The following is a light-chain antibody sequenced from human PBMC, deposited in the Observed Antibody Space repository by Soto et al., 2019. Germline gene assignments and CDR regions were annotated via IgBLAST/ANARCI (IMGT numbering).Light chain of an antibody. V-gene: IGKV1-39*01. CDR2: AAS. CDR1: QSMFTY. Sequence: DIHMTQSPSSLSASVGDRVTISCRASQSMFTYLNWYQQKPGKAPKLLIYAASSLQSGVPSRFSGSGSGTDFTLTISSLQPEDSATYYCQQSYNTPLTFGGGTKVDIK. CDR3: QQSYNTPLT. J-gene: IGKJ4*01.